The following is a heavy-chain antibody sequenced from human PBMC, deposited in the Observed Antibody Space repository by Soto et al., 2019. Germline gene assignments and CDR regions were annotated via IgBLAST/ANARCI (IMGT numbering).Heavy chain of an antibody. V-gene: IGHV3-53*01. D-gene: IGHD6-19*01. CDR3: ARVPSSGWPYFFDY. CDR1: GIIVSSNY. J-gene: IGHJ4*02. CDR2: LYHGGSA. Sequence: HPGGSLRLSCAAPGIIVSSNYMSWVRQAPGKGLEWVSVLYHGGSAYYADSVKGRFTISRDSAKNSLYLQMNSLRAEDTAMYYCARVPSSGWPYFFDYWGLGTLVTVSS.